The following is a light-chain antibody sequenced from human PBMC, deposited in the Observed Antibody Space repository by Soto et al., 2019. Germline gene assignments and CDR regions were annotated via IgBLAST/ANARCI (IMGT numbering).Light chain of an antibody. Sequence: DIQLTQSPSFLSASVGDRVTISCRASQGISDYLAWYQQKPGKAPKLLIYGASTLQSGVPSRFSGSASGTEFXLTISSLQPEDFATYFCQQFNAYPLTFGGGTKLEIK. CDR3: QQFNAYPLT. V-gene: IGKV1-9*01. CDR2: GAS. CDR1: QGISDY. J-gene: IGKJ4*01.